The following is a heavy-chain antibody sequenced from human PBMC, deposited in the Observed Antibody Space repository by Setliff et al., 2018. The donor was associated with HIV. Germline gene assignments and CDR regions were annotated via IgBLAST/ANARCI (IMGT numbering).Heavy chain of an antibody. CDR2: INAGNGNT. Sequence: ASVKVSCKASGYTFTSYAMHWVRQAPGQRLEWMGWINAGNGNTKYSQKFQGRVTITRDTSKNTLYLQMNSLRAEDTAVYYCAKESRGDRYCSSTSCQYYFDYWGQGTLVTVSS. D-gene: IGHD2-2*01. V-gene: IGHV1-3*01. CDR1: GYTFTSYA. J-gene: IGHJ4*02. CDR3: AKESRGDRYCSSTSCQYYFDY.